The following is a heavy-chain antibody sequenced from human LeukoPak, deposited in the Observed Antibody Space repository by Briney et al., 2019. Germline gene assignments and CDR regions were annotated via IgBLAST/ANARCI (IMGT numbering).Heavy chain of an antibody. CDR1: GYTLTESS. J-gene: IGHJ4*02. CDR3: ATDRRVYGGNSEYYFNY. V-gene: IGHV1-24*01. CDR2: LDPEDGET. D-gene: IGHD4-23*01. Sequence: ASVKVSCKVSGYTLTESSMHWVRQAPGKGLEWMGGLDPEDGETIYAQKFQGRVTMTEDTSTSTAYMELSSLRSEDTAVYCCATDRRVYGGNSEYYFNYRGEGTLGTVSS.